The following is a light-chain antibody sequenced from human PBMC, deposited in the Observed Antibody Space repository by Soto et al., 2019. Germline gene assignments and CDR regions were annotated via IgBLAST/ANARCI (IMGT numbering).Light chain of an antibody. CDR2: DIS. V-gene: IGLV2-14*01. J-gene: IGLJ1*01. CDR3: SSYTISSTYV. Sequence: QPASVSGSPGQSISIPCTGTSRDIGNYNHVSWYQQFPGKAPKLLIYDISNRPSGISDRFSGSKSGNTASLTISGLQGEDEAEYYCSSYTISSTYVFGTGTKVTVL. CDR1: SRDIGNYNH.